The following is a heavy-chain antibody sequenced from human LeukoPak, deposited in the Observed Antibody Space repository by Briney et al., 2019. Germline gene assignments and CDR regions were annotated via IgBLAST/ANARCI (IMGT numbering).Heavy chain of an antibody. CDR3: ARGGYAFWSGPRYYYYGMDV. J-gene: IGHJ6*02. Sequence: SETLSLTCAVYGGSFSGYYWSWIRQPPGKGLEWIGEINHSGSTNHNPSLKSRVTISVDTSKNQFSLKLSSVTAADTAVYYCARGGYAFWSGPRYYYYGMDVWGQGTTVTVSS. CDR1: GGSFSGYY. V-gene: IGHV4-34*01. D-gene: IGHD3-3*01. CDR2: INHSGST.